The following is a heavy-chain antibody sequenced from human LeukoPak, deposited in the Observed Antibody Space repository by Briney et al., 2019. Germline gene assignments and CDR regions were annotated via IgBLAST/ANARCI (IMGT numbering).Heavy chain of an antibody. Sequence: GGSLRLSCAASGFTFNNFAMSWVRRAPGKGLEWVSGVSGSGDSTYYADSVKGRFTISRDNYKNTLYLQMNSLRAEDTAVYYCAKGYASGTEIHNYWGQGTLVTVSS. CDR2: VSGSGDST. V-gene: IGHV3-23*01. CDR1: GFTFNNFA. D-gene: IGHD3-10*01. J-gene: IGHJ4*02. CDR3: AKGYASGTEIHNY.